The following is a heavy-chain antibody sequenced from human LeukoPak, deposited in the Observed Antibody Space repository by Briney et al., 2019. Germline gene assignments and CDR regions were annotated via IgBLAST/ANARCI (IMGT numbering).Heavy chain of an antibody. D-gene: IGHD3-10*02. CDR3: AELGITMIGGV. V-gene: IGHV3-21*01. Sequence: NPGGSLRLSCAASGFALSEYGINWVRQAPGKGLEWISFIKSSRSYRQNADSVKGRFTISRDNAKNSLYLQMNSLRAEDTAVYYCAELGITMIGGVWGKGTTVTISS. CDR1: GFALSEYG. CDR2: IKSSRSYR. J-gene: IGHJ6*04.